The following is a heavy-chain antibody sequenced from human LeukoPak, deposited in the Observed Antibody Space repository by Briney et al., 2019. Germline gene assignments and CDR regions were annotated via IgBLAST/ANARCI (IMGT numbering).Heavy chain of an antibody. V-gene: IGHV3-7*01. D-gene: IGHD5-12*01. CDR3: VRDGGTTGYDLLDY. Sequence: GGSLRLSCAASGFTFRSYWMSWVRQAPGKGLEWVANINQDESEKYHVDSVKGRFTISRDNAKNSVYLQMNSLTAEDTAVYYCVRDGGTTGYDLLDYWGQGTLLTVSS. CDR2: INQDESEK. CDR1: GFTFRSYW. J-gene: IGHJ4*02.